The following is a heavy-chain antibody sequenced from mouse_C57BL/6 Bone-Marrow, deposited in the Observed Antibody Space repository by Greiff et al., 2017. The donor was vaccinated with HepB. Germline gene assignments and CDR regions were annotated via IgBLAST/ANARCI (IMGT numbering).Heavy chain of an antibody. V-gene: IGHV1-82*01. CDR1: GYAFSSSW. CDR3: SRVYLWYRGYCSMDY. J-gene: IGHJ4*01. Sequence: VKLVESGPELVKPGASVKISCKASGYAFSSSWMNWAKQRPGKGLEWIGRIYPGDGDTNYNGKFKGKATLTADKSSSTAYMQFSSLTSEDSAVSCCSRVYLWYRGYCSMDYWGQGTSATVSS. D-gene: IGHD2-1*01. CDR2: IYPGDGDT.